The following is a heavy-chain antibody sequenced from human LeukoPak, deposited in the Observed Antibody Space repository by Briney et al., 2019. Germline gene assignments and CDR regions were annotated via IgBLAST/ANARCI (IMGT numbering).Heavy chain of an antibody. Sequence: PGGSLRLSCAASGFTFSGFGMHWVRQAPGTGLEWVAFIRYDGSNKYYADSVKGRFTISRDNSKNTLYLQMNSLRAEDTAVYYCAKGRLFYDFWSGTLFDPWGQGTLVTVSS. V-gene: IGHV3-30*02. J-gene: IGHJ5*02. D-gene: IGHD3-3*01. CDR3: AKGRLFYDFWSGTLFDP. CDR2: IRYDGSNK. CDR1: GFTFSGFG.